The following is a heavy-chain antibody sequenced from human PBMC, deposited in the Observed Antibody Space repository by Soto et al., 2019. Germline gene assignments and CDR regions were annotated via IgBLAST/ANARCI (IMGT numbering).Heavy chain of an antibody. Sequence: QVQLVQAGIEVKKPGSSVKVSCKASGDTFSFYTINWVRQAPGLGLEWVGRINPIVSMSNYAQKFQGRVSMTADKSTSTAYMELRSLRSDDTAMYFCAASYGSGYRAFDYWGQGALVTVSS. CDR3: AASYGSGYRAFDY. CDR2: INPIVSMS. CDR1: GDTFSFYT. V-gene: IGHV1-69*02. J-gene: IGHJ4*02. D-gene: IGHD3-10*01.